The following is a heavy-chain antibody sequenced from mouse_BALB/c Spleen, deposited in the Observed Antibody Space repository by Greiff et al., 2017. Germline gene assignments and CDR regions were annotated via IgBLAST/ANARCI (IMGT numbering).Heavy chain of an antibody. D-gene: IGHD2-4*01. Sequence: VQLKQSGPELVKPGASVKMSCKASGYTFTSYVMHWVKQKPGQGLEWIGYINPYNDGTKYNEKFKGKATLTSDKSSSTAYMELSSLTSEDSAVYYCAREGSTMIPWFAYWGQGTLVTVSA. CDR1: GYTFTSYV. CDR3: AREGSTMIPWFAY. CDR2: INPYNDGT. V-gene: IGHV1-14*01. J-gene: IGHJ3*01.